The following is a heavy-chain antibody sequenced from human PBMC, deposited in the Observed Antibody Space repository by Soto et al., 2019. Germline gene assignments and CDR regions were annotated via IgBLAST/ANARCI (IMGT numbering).Heavy chain of an antibody. V-gene: IGHV4-4*02. CDR2: IYHSGST. CDR1: GGSISSSNW. J-gene: IGHJ4*02. D-gene: IGHD6-6*01. Sequence: SETLSLTCAVSGGSISSSNWWSWVRQPPGKGLEWIGEIYHSGSTNYNPSLKSRVTISVDKSKNQFSLKLSSVTAADTAVYYCARARQQQLVRGYFDYWGQGTLVTVSS. CDR3: ARARQQQLVRGYFDY.